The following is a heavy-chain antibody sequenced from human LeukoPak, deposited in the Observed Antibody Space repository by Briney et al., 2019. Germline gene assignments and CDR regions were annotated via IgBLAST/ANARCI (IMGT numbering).Heavy chain of an antibody. V-gene: IGHV3-48*04. Sequence: PGGSLRLSCAASGVTFSSYSMNWVRQAPGKGLEWVSYISRISSTINYADSVKGRFTISRDNAKNSLYLQMNSLRVEDTAVYYCARENTLLWFGELPPVGQYYYYGMDVWGQGTTVTVSS. CDR3: ARENTLLWFGELPPVGQYYYYGMDV. CDR1: GVTFSSYS. D-gene: IGHD3-10*01. CDR2: ISRISSTI. J-gene: IGHJ6*02.